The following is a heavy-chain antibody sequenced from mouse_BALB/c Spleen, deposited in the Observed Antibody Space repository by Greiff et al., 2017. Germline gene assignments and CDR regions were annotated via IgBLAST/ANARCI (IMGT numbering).Heavy chain of an antibody. CDR2: ISSGGST. Sequence: EVQLVESGGGLVKPGGSLKLSCAASGFTFSSYAMSWVRQTPEKRLEWVASISSGGSTYYPDSVKGRFTISRDNARNILYLQMSSLRSEDTAMYYCARGGFGYDFAWFAYWGQGTLVTVSA. V-gene: IGHV5-6-5*01. CDR3: ARGGFGYDFAWFAY. J-gene: IGHJ3*01. CDR1: GFTFSSYA. D-gene: IGHD2-4*01.